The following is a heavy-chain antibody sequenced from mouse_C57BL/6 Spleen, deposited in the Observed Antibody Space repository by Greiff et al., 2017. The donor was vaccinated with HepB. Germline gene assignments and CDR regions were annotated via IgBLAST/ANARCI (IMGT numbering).Heavy chain of an antibody. CDR1: GYSITSGYY. Sequence: DVKLQESGPGLVKPSQSLSLTCSVTGYSITSGYYWNWIRQFPGNKLEWMGYISYDGSNNYNPSLKNRISITRDTSKNQFFLKLNSVTTEDTATYYCARTGHYGSPYWYFDVWGTGTTVTVSS. V-gene: IGHV3-6*01. CDR3: ARTGHYGSPYWYFDV. D-gene: IGHD1-1*01. J-gene: IGHJ1*03. CDR2: ISYDGSN.